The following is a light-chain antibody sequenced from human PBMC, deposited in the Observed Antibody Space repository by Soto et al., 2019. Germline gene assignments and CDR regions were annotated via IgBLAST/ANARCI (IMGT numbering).Light chain of an antibody. V-gene: IGKV1-39*01. CDR3: QQSYITPYT. CDR1: QSISVH. Sequence: DIQMTQSPSSLSASVGDTVTITCRASQSISVHLNWYQQKGGKVPKLLIYAASNLYSGVPSRFSGSESETDFALTISSLQPEDFATYYCQQSYITPYTFGQGTRLEIK. CDR2: AAS. J-gene: IGKJ2*01.